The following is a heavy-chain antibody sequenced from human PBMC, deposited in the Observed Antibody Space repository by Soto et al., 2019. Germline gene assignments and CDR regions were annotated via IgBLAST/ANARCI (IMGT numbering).Heavy chain of an antibody. Sequence: LQLVQSAAEVKKPGASVRVSCKAYGYPFIKYGISWIRQAPEQGLEWMGWIKVDSGYTNYAQKFQGRVTMTADTSSDTAFMELRSLRLDDTAVYFCATSYDKGFDPWGQGTLVSVSS. V-gene: IGHV1-18*04. CDR2: IKVDSGYT. D-gene: IGHD3-9*01. CDR3: ATSYDKGFDP. J-gene: IGHJ5*02. CDR1: GYPFIKYG.